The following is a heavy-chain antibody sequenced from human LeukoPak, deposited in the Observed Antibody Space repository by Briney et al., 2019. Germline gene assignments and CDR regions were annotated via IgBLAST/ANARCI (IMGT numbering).Heavy chain of an antibody. D-gene: IGHD5-12*01. CDR2: INPSGSI. CDR3: ARSSGYDLNY. V-gene: IGHV1-46*01. Sequence: ASVTVSCKASGYTFTSYYMHWVRQAPGQGLERMGIINPSGSISYAQKFQGRVTMTRDTSTSTVYMELSSLRSEDTAVYYCARSSGYDLNYWGQGTLVTVSS. CDR1: GYTFTSYY. J-gene: IGHJ4*02.